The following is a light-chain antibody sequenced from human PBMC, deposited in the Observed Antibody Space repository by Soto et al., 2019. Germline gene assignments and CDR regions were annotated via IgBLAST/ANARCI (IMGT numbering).Light chain of an antibody. CDR1: QSVSSD. CDR2: DTS. J-gene: IGKJ1*01. Sequence: EIVRTPSPATLSVSPGKRATPSCMASQSVSSDLVWYQQKPGQAPRLLIYDTSTRATGIPDRFSGSGSGTDFTLTVRRLEHEDFAVYYCKKYNSSTRTFGQGPKG. CDR3: KKYNSSTRT. V-gene: IGKV3-15*01.